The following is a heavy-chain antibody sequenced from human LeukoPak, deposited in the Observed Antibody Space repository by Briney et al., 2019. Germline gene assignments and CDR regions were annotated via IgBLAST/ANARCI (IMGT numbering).Heavy chain of an antibody. CDR2: MNPNSGNT. D-gene: IGHD3-16*01. CDR1: GYTFTSYD. Sequence: GASVKVSCKASGYTFTSYDINWVRQATGQGLEWMGWMNPNSGNTGYAQKFQGRVTMTRNTSISTAYMELSSLRSEDTAVYYCARGWVAGPWGLYYYYGMDVWGQGTTVTVSS. V-gene: IGHV1-8*01. J-gene: IGHJ6*02. CDR3: ARGWVAGPWGLYYYYGMDV.